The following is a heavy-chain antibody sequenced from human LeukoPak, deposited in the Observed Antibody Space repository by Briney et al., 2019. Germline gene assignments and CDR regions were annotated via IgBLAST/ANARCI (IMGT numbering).Heavy chain of an antibody. CDR2: ISGGGSVT. Sequence: PGGSLRLSCAASGFTFSDYSMNWVRQAPGKGLEWVSYISGGGSVTLYADSVKGRFTISRDNAKNSLYLQMNGLRDEDTAVYYCARDTAGTTQFDYWGQGTLVTVSS. CDR1: GFTFSDYS. CDR3: ARDTAGTTQFDY. V-gene: IGHV3-48*02. D-gene: IGHD1-7*01. J-gene: IGHJ4*02.